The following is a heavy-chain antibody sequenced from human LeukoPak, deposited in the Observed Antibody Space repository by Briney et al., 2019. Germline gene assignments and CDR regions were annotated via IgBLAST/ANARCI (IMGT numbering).Heavy chain of an antibody. J-gene: IGHJ6*03. CDR1: GGSISSYY. V-gene: IGHV4-59*01. Sequence: SETLSLTCTVSGGSISSYYWSWLRRPPGKGLEWIGYIYYSGSTNYNPSLTSRVTISVDTSKNQFSLKLSSVTAADTAVYYCARGIVVVVAATHYYYYYMDVWGKGTTVTVSS. CDR3: ARGIVVVVAATHYYYYYMDV. D-gene: IGHD2-15*01. CDR2: IYYSGST.